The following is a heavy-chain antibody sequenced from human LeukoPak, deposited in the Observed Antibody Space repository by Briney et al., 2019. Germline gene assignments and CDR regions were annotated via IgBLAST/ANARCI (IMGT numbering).Heavy chain of an antibody. CDR1: GYTFTNYY. D-gene: IGHD1-14*01. CDR3: ARDKDLNPLDY. V-gene: IGHV1-46*01. J-gene: IGHJ4*02. CDR2: INPSGGST. Sequence: ASVKVSCKASGYTFTNYYMHWVRQAPGQGLEWMGIINPSGGSTNYAQKFQGRVTMTTDTSTNTAYMELRSLRSDDTAVYYCARDKDLNPLDYWGQGTLVTVSS.